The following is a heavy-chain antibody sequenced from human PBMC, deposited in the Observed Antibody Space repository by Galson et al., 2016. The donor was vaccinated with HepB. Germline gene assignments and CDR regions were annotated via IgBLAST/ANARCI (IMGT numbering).Heavy chain of an antibody. Sequence: SLRLSCAASGFTFSDYAMSWVRQAPGKGLEWVSGIDARGGTYYADSVTGRFAVSRDNSKNTVYLQMNSLRPDDTAVYYCVQDYVRPGFSGSFPLDYRGQGTLVTVSS. CDR3: VQDYVRPGFSGSFPLDY. CDR2: IDARGGT. CDR1: GFTFSDYA. J-gene: IGHJ4*02. V-gene: IGHV3-23*01. D-gene: IGHD1-26*01.